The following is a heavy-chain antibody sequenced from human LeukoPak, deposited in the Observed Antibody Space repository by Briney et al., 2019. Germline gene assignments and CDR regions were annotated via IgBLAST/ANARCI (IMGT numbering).Heavy chain of an antibody. Sequence: SQTLSLTCAISGDSVSSNSAAWNWIRQSPSRGLEWLGRTYYRSKWYNDYAVSVKSRITINPDTSKNQFSLQLNSVTPEDTAVYYCARGQSTYYYDSSGYSAFDIWGQGTMVTVSS. V-gene: IGHV6-1*01. CDR2: TYYRSKWYN. CDR1: GDSVSSNSAA. J-gene: IGHJ3*02. D-gene: IGHD3-22*01. CDR3: ARGQSTYYYDSSGYSAFDI.